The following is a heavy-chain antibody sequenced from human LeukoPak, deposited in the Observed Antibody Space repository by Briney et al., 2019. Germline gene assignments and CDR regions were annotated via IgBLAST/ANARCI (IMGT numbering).Heavy chain of an antibody. D-gene: IGHD3-10*02. J-gene: IGHJ4*02. CDR2: IYYSGNT. Sequence: ASETLSLTCTVSGGSISPYYWSWIRQPPGKGLEWLGYIYYSGNTDYNPSLKSRVAISVDTFKNQLSLKLSSVTAADTAVYYCARSTGSTMFIDYWGQGTLVTVSS. CDR3: ARSTGSTMFIDY. V-gene: IGHV4-59*01. CDR1: GGSISPYY.